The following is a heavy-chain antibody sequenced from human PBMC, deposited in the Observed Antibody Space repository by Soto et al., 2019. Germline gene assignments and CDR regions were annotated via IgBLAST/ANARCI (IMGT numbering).Heavy chain of an antibody. CDR1: GYTFTGNY. J-gene: IGHJ4*02. CDR2: INPRNGAT. Sequence: ASLKVSCKASGYTFTGNYMHWVRQAPGQGLEWMGWINPRNGATKYAQNFQGRVTLTWDTSITTAYMDLSRLRSDDTAVFHCVPHHHDRRGYFASWGQGTRGTAPQ. D-gene: IGHD3-22*01. CDR3: VPHHHDRRGYFAS. V-gene: IGHV1-2*02.